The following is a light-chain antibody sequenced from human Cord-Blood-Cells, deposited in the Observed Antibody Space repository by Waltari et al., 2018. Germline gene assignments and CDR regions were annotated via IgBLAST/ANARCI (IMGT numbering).Light chain of an antibody. Sequence: QSALTQPASVSGSPGQSITISCTGTSSDVGGYNYVSWYQQHPGKATKLMIYDVSMRPSGVSNRFSGSKSGNTASLTISGLQAEDEADYYCSSYTSSSTLVFGGGTKLTVL. CDR2: DVS. J-gene: IGLJ2*01. V-gene: IGLV2-14*01. CDR1: SSDVGGYNY. CDR3: SSYTSSSTLV.